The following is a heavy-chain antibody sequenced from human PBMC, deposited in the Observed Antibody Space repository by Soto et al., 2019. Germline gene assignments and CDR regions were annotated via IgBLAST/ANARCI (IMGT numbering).Heavy chain of an antibody. Sequence: SVKVSCKVSGGAFTNYSLNWVRHTPGQGLEWLGGIIPLHNTSNYSLKLLGRGSVTADISSNTVYMHLSGLTSDDTATYYCAIWSNWNPLYYRGMDVWGQGTTVTVSS. D-gene: IGHD1-20*01. CDR2: IIPLHNTS. J-gene: IGHJ6*02. V-gene: IGHV1-69*08. CDR1: GGAFTNYS. CDR3: AIWSNWNPLYYRGMDV.